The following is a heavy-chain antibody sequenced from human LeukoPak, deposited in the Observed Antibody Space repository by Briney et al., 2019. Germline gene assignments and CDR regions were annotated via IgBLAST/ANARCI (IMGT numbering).Heavy chain of an antibody. CDR3: ARGGFHHGFDI. D-gene: IGHD1-14*01. Sequence: GFLRLSCAASGFTFSSYWIHWVRPAPGKGLAWVSRIDNDGSDTIFADSVKGRFTFSRDNAKNTVYLQMNSLRAEDTAVYYCARGGFHHGFDIWGQGTMVTVS. CDR2: IDNDGSDT. V-gene: IGHV3-74*01. CDR1: GFTFSSYW. J-gene: IGHJ3*02.